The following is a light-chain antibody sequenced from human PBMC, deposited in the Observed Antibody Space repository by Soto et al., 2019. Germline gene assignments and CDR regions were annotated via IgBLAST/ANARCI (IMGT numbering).Light chain of an antibody. CDR2: AAS. Sequence: DIQLTQSPSFLSASVGDRVTITCRASQGIRSYLAWYQQKPGKAPKFLIYAASTLQSGVPSRFSGSGFGTEFTPTISSLQPEDFATYYCQHVNSYPHPFGQGTELEI. V-gene: IGKV1-9*01. CDR1: QGIRSY. J-gene: IGKJ2*01. CDR3: QHVNSYPHP.